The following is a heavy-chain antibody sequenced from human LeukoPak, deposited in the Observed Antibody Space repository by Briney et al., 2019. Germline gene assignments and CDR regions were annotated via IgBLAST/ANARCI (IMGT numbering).Heavy chain of an antibody. J-gene: IGHJ4*02. D-gene: IGHD6-19*01. CDR3: TTLTVASSFDY. Sequence: GGSLRLSCAASEFAFSVYEMYWVRRAPGKGLEWVSYISGSGGTRYYADSVKGRFTISRDNAKNSLYLQMNSLRAEDTAVYYCTTLTVASSFDYWGQGALVTVSS. CDR1: EFAFSVYE. CDR2: ISGSGGTR. V-gene: IGHV3-48*03.